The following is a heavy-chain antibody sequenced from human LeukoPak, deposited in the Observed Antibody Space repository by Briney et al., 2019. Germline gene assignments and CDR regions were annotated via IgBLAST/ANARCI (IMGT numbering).Heavy chain of an antibody. CDR2: IYYSGST. V-gene: IGHV4-39*01. Sequence: KPSETLSLTCTVSGGSISSSSYYWSWIRQPPGKGLEWIGSIYYSGSTYYNPSLKSRVTISVDTSKNQFSLKLSSVTAADTAVYYCARHDIVATTLDYWGQGTLVTVSS. J-gene: IGHJ4*02. D-gene: IGHD5-12*01. CDR3: ARHDIVATTLDY. CDR1: GGSISSSSYY.